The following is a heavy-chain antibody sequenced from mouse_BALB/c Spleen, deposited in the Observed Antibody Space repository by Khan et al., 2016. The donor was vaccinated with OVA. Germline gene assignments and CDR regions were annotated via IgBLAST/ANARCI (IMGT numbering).Heavy chain of an antibody. J-gene: IGHJ2*02. CDR2: ISYSGNT. CDR1: GYSITSDYA. CDR3: ARVYGGDFDY. Sequence: EVQLQESGPGLVKPSQSLSLTCTVTGYSITSDYAWNWIRQFPGNKLEWMGFISYSGNTKYNPSLKSRFSITRDTSKNQFFLQLNSVTTEDTATYYCARVYGGDFDYWGQGNFLTGSS. V-gene: IGHV3-2*02. D-gene: IGHD1-1*02.